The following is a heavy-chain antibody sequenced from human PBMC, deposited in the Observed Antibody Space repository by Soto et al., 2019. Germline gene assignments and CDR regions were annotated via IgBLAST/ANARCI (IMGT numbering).Heavy chain of an antibody. V-gene: IGHV4-59*01. D-gene: IGHD1-7*01. Sequence: SETLSLTCTVSGGSISSYYWSWIRQPPGKGLEWIGYIYYSGSTNYNPSLKSRVTISVDTSKNQFSLKLSSVTAADTAVYYCAREGLITETRYYYYGMDVWGQGTMVTVSS. CDR3: AREGLITETRYYYYGMDV. CDR2: IYYSGST. J-gene: IGHJ6*02. CDR1: GGSISSYY.